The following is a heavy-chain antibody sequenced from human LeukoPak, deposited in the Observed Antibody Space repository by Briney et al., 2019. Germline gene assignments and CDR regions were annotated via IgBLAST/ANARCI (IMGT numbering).Heavy chain of an antibody. D-gene: IGHD3-10*01. Sequence: ASVKVSCKVSGYTLTELSMHWVRQAPGKGLERMGGFDPEDGETIYAQKFQGRVTMTEDTSTDTAYMELSSLRSEDTAVYYCATDRTWFGEPIGDYWGQGTLVTVSS. CDR2: FDPEDGET. CDR1: GYTLTELS. J-gene: IGHJ4*02. V-gene: IGHV1-24*01. CDR3: ATDRTWFGEPIGDY.